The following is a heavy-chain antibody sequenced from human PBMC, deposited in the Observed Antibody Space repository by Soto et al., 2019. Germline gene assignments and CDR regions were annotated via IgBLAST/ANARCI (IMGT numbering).Heavy chain of an antibody. CDR2: IKSKANGETT. CDR3: TKDDPINTS. J-gene: IGHJ5*02. V-gene: IGHV3-15*01. CDR1: GFTFSIAW. Sequence: EVQLVESGGGLITPGGSLRLSCAASGFTFSIAWMSWVRQAPGKGLEWVGRIKSKANGETTEYAAPVKGRFTISRDDSKNTLYLQMNTLKTDDTAVYYCTKDDPINTSWGQGTLVTVSP.